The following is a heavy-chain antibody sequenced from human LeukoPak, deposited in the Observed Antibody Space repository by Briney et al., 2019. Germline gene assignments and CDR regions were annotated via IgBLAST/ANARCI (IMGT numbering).Heavy chain of an antibody. J-gene: IGHJ6*02. Sequence: GVSLRLSCAASGFTVSSNYMSWVRQAPGKGLEWVSVIYSGGSTYYADSVKGRFTISRHNSKNTLYLQMNSLRAEDTAVYYCARDHPGGNYGMDVWGQGTTVTVSS. V-gene: IGHV3-53*04. D-gene: IGHD3-16*01. CDR2: IYSGGST. CDR3: ARDHPGGNYGMDV. CDR1: GFTVSSNY.